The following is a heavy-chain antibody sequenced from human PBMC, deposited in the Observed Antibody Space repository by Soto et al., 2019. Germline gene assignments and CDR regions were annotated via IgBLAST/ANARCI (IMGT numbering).Heavy chain of an antibody. CDR2: ISGSGGST. CDR1: GFTFSSYA. CDR3: AKDRIPAMAYFDY. Sequence: WGSLRLSCAASGFTFSSYAMSWVRQAPGKGLEWVSAISGSGGSTYYADSVKGRFTISRDNSKNTLYLQMNSLRAEDTAVYYCAKDRIPAMAYFDYWGPGTLVTVSS. D-gene: IGHD5-18*01. J-gene: IGHJ4*02. V-gene: IGHV3-23*01.